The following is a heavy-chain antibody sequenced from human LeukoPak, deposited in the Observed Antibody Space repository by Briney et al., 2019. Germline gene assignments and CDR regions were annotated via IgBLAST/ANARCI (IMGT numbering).Heavy chain of an antibody. CDR1: GFTFSSYN. Sequence: GGSLRLSCAASGFTFSSYNMNWVRQAPGKGLEWVSYISSSSTTIYYADSVKGRFTISRDNAKNSLFLQMNSLRDDDTAVYYCARGVPYYAGSGSYYPPDYWGQGTLVTVSS. V-gene: IGHV3-48*02. J-gene: IGHJ4*02. D-gene: IGHD3-10*01. CDR2: ISSSSTTI. CDR3: ARGVPYYAGSGSYYPPDY.